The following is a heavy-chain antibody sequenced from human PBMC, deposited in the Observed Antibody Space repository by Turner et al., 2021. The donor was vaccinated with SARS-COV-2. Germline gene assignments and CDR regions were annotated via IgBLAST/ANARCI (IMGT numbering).Heavy chain of an antibody. V-gene: IGHV1-69*06. J-gene: IGHJ4*02. D-gene: IGHD3-22*01. CDR2: IIPIFGTA. CDR1: GGTFSTYA. Sequence: QVQLVQSGAEVKKPGSSAKVSCKASGGTFSTYAITWVRQAPGQGLEWMGGIIPIFGTANYAQKFQGRVTITADKSTSTDYMELSSMRSEDTAVYYCARDRHYDSSGYWEQSWGQGTLVTVSS. CDR3: ARDRHYDSSGYWEQS.